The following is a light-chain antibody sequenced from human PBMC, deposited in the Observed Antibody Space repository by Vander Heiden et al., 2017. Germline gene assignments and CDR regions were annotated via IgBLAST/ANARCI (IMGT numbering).Light chain of an antibody. CDR3: GTWDSSLSNAV. CDR1: ISNIGKNY. CDR2: DNN. Sequence: QSVSTHPPSVYAAPGQKVTIPCSGSISNIGKNYVSWYQQVPGTAPKLLIYDNNKRPSGIPDRFSGSKSGTSATLGITGLQTGDEADYYCGTWDSSLSNAVFGTGTKVTVL. J-gene: IGLJ1*01. V-gene: IGLV1-51*01.